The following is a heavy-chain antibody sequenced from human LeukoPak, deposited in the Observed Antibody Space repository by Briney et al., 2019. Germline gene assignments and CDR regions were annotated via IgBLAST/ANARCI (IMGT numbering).Heavy chain of an antibody. CDR2: ISGTGGSA. CDR1: GFSFSTHG. V-gene: IGHV3-23*01. CDR3: AKVHLRGVTDY. J-gene: IGHJ4*02. D-gene: IGHD3-10*01. Sequence: GGSLRLSCVASGFSFSTHGLTWVRQAPGKGLEWVSTISGTGGSAYYADSVKGRFTISRDNSKNTVSLEMSSLGLDDTAVYYCAKVHLRGVTDYWGQGTLVTVSS.